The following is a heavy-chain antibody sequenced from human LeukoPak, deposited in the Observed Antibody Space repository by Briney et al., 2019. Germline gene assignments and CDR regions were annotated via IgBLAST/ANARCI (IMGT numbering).Heavy chain of an antibody. CDR1: GFTFSSYA. J-gene: IGHJ6*03. V-gene: IGHV3-23*01. Sequence: GGSLRLSCAASGFTFSSYAMSWVRQAPGKGLEWVSAISGSGGSTYCADSVKGRFTISRDNSKNTLYLQMNSLRAEDTAVYYCAKEGFCGGDCYPPLDYDYYMDVWGKGTTVTVSS. D-gene: IGHD2-21*02. CDR2: ISGSGGST. CDR3: AKEGFCGGDCYPPLDYDYYMDV.